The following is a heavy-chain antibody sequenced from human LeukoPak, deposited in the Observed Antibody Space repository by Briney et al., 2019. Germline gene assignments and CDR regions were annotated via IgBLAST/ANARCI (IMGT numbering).Heavy chain of an antibody. V-gene: IGHV1-69*05. Sequence: SVKVSCKASQGSFSSYAISWVPHVPAQGLERMGRIIPIFGKANYAQKFQSRVTTTTDESTRTASMALSRVRAADTGVYYCARWNLVRAVAGPNFDYWGQGTLVTVSS. CDR1: QGSFSSYA. CDR3: ARWNLVRAVAGPNFDY. D-gene: IGHD6-19*01. CDR2: IIPIFGKA. J-gene: IGHJ4*02.